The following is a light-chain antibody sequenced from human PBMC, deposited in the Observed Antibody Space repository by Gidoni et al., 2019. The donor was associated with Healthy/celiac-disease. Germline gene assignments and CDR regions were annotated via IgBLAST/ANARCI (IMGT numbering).Light chain of an antibody. Sequence: EIVLTQSPGTLSLSPGERATLSCRASQSVSSSYLAWYQQKPGQAPRRLIYGASSRATGIPDRFSGSVSGTDFTLTISRLEPEDFAVYYCQQYGSSPPWTFGQGTKVEIK. CDR3: QQYGSSPPWT. CDR1: QSVSSSY. J-gene: IGKJ1*01. CDR2: GAS. V-gene: IGKV3-20*01.